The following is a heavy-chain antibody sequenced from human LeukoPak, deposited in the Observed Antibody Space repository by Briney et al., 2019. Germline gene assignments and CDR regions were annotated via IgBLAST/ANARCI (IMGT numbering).Heavy chain of an antibody. D-gene: IGHD5-18*01. V-gene: IGHV1-69*01. CDR2: IIPIFGTA. Sequence: GSSVKVSCKAPGGTFNNYAITWVRQAPGQGREWMGGIIPIFGTANYAQKFQGRVTITADESTSTAYMELSSLRSEDTAVYYCATGTGGYSYGYGHFDYWGQGTLVTVSS. CDR1: GGTFNNYA. J-gene: IGHJ4*02. CDR3: ATGTGGYSYGYGHFDY.